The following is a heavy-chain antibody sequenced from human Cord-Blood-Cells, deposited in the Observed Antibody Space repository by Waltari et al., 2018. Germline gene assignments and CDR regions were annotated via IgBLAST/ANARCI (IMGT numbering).Heavy chain of an antibody. CDR3: AKEDWVTFWYSSSWYWYFDL. V-gene: IGHV3-23*01. Sequence: EVQLLESGGGLVQPGGSLRLSCAASGFTFSSYALSWFRQAPGKGLEWVSAISGSGGSTYYADSVKGRFTISRDNSKNTLYLQMNSLRAEDTAVYYCAKEDWVTFWYSSSWYWYFDLWGRGTLVTVSS. CDR1: GFTFSSYA. J-gene: IGHJ2*01. CDR2: ISGSGGST. D-gene: IGHD6-13*01.